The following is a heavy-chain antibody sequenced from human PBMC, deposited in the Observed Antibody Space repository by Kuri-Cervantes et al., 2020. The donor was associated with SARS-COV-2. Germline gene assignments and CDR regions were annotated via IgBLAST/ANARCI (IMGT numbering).Heavy chain of an antibody. CDR1: GGSISSNNYY. V-gene: IGHV4-39*01. Sequence: SETLSLTCVVSGGSISSNNYYWAWIRQPPGKGLEWIGTIYYSGSTYYNPSLKRRVTKSIDTSKNQFSLKLSSVTAADTAVYYCARQMMSSITIFGVVITSNWFDPWGQGTLVTVSS. J-gene: IGHJ5*02. D-gene: IGHD3-3*01. CDR3: ARQMMSSITIFGVVITSNWFDP. CDR2: IYYSGST.